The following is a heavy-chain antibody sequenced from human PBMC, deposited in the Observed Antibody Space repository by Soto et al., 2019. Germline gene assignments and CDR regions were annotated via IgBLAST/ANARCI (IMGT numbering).Heavy chain of an antibody. V-gene: IGHV4-39*01. D-gene: IGHD2-2*01. CDR1: GGSISSRSFY. CDR3: ASRSSYCRHTTCYEDYFDY. Sequence: QLQLQESGPGLVKPSETLSLTCTVSGGSISSRSFYWGWIRQPPGMGLEWIGSIYYSGSTDYDPSLKSRLSISVDTSTNQFSLRLSSVTAADTAVYYCASRSSYCRHTTCYEDYFDYCGQGILVTVSS. J-gene: IGHJ4*02. CDR2: IYYSGST.